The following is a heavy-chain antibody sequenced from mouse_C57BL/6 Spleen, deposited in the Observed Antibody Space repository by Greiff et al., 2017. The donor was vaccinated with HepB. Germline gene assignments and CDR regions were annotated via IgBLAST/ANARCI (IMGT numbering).Heavy chain of an antibody. J-gene: IGHJ2*01. V-gene: IGHV1-80*01. D-gene: IGHD2-1*01. CDR1: GYAFSSYW. CDR2: IYPGDGDT. CDR3: ARGDGNYGYFDY. Sequence: QVQLQQSGAELVKPGASVKISCKASGYAFSSYWMNWVKQRPGKGLEWIGHIYPGDGDTNYNGKFKGKATLTADKSSSTAYMQLSSLTSEDSAVYFCARGDGNYGYFDYWGQGTTLTVSS.